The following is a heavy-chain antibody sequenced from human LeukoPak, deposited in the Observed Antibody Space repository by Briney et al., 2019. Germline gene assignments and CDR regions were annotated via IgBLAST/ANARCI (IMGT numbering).Heavy chain of an antibody. J-gene: IGHJ6*02. CDR2: ISSSSSYI. CDR3: ARDLLMVYAIQSHSYYGMDV. CDR1: GFTFSSYS. V-gene: IGHV3-21*01. D-gene: IGHD2-8*01. Sequence: GGSLRLSCAASGFTFSSYSMNWVRQAPGKGLEWVSSISSSSSYIYYAGSVKGRFTISRDNAKNSLYLQMNSLRAEDTAVYYCARDLLMVYAIQSHSYYGMDVWGQGTTVTVSS.